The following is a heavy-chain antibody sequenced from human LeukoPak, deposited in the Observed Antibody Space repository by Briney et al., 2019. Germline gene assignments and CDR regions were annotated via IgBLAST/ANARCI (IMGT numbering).Heavy chain of an antibody. D-gene: IGHD6-13*01. CDR1: GFTFSTYS. V-gene: IGHV3-66*01. Sequence: GGSLRLSCAASGFTFSTYSMNWVRQAPGKGLEWVSVIYSGGSTYYADSVKGRFTISRDNSKNTLYLQMNSLRAEDTAVYYCARALPSSLYYFDSWGQGTLVTVSS. CDR2: IYSGGST. J-gene: IGHJ4*02. CDR3: ARALPSSLYYFDS.